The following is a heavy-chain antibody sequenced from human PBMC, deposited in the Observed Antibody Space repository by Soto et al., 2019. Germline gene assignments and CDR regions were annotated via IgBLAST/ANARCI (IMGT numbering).Heavy chain of an antibody. D-gene: IGHD6-13*01. CDR1: GYTFTSYG. CDR3: ARERIMYSSSGPLGY. J-gene: IGHJ4*02. V-gene: IGHV1-18*01. CDR2: ISAYNGNT. Sequence: QVQLVQSGAEVKKPGASVKVSCKASGYTFTSYGISWVRQAPGQGLEWMGWISAYNGNTNYAQKLQGRVTTTNDTSTSTDNMELRGLRFDVTAVYYCARERIMYSSSGPLGYWGQGTLVTVSS.